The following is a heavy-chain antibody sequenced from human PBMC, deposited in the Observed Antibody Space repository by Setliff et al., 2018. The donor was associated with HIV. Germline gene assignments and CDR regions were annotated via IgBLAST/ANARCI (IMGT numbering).Heavy chain of an antibody. V-gene: IGHV1-2*06. CDR2: INPNSGGT. D-gene: IGHD2-2*01. CDR3: ARGFYCSSTSCYVRRAYYYYMDV. J-gene: IGHJ6*03. CDR1: GYTFTGYY. Sequence: ASVKVSCKASGYTFTGYYMHWVRQAPGQGLEWMGRINPNSGGTNYAQKFQGRVTMTRDTSISTAYMELSRLRSDDTAVYYCARGFYCSSTSCYVRRAYYYYMDVWGKVTTVTVSS.